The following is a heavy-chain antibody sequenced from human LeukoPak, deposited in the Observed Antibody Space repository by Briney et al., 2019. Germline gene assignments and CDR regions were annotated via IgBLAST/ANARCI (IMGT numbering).Heavy chain of an antibody. D-gene: IGHD6-6*01. CDR1: GGSISSYY. V-gene: IGHV4-59*01. Sequence: SSETLSLTCTVSGGSISSYYWSWIRQPPGKGLEWIGYIYYSGSTNYNPSLKSRVTISVDTSKNQFSLKLSSVTAADTAVYYCARGMSSSWESNYYYYGMDVWGQGTTVTVSS. J-gene: IGHJ6*02. CDR2: IYYSGST. CDR3: ARGMSSSWESNYYYYGMDV.